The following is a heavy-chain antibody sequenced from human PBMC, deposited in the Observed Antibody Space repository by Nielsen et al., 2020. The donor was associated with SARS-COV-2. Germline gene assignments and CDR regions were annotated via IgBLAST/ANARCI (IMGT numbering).Heavy chain of an antibody. D-gene: IGHD3-10*01. CDR3: AAVAGFGESPLNY. CDR2: IVVGSGNT. Sequence: SVKVSCKASGFTFTSSAVRWVRQARGQRLEWIGWIVVGSGNTNYAQKFQERVTITRDMSTSTAYMELSSLRSEDTAVYYCAAVAGFGESPLNYWGQGTLVTVSS. J-gene: IGHJ4*02. V-gene: IGHV1-58*01. CDR1: GFTFTSSA.